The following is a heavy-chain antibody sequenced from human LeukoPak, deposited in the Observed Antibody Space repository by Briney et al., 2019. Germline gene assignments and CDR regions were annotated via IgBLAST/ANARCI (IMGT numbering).Heavy chain of an antibody. CDR2: IYYTGTT. D-gene: IGHD2-21*02. V-gene: IGHV4-39*01. CDR3: ARDLAYCGANCYGNWFDP. CDR1: GGYISSGGYY. J-gene: IGHJ5*02. Sequence: SETLSLTCSVSGGYISSGGYYWGWIRQPPGERLEWIGSIYYTGTTFFNPSLKSRVSISVDTAKNQFSLKLTPVTAADTAVYYCARDLAYCGANCYGNWFDPWGQGTLVTVSS.